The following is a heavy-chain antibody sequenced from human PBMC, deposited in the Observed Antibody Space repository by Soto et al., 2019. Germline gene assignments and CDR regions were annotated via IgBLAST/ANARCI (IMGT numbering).Heavy chain of an antibody. CDR3: ARQNYGSGSYYDFDY. D-gene: IGHD3-10*01. J-gene: IGHJ4*02. CDR2: IYYSGST. Sequence: SETLSLTCSVSGGSISSSSYYWGWIRQPPGKGLEWIGSIYYSGSTYYNPSLKSRVTISVDTSKNQFSLTLSSVTATDTAVYYCARQNYGSGSYYDFDYWGQGTLVTVSS. CDR1: GGSISSSSYY. V-gene: IGHV4-39*01.